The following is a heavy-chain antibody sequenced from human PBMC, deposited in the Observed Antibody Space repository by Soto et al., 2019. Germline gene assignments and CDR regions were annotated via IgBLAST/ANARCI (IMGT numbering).Heavy chain of an antibody. V-gene: IGHV1-69*13. J-gene: IGHJ3*02. D-gene: IGHD3-22*01. CDR3: AREWGYYYDSSGYYLLGAFDI. CDR2: IIPIFGTA. Sequence: SVKVSCKASGGTFSSYAISWVRQAPGQGLEWMGGIIPIFGTANYAQKFQGRVTITADESTSTAYMELSSLRSEDTAVYYCAREWGYYYDSSGYYLLGAFDIWGQGTMVTVSS. CDR1: GGTFSSYA.